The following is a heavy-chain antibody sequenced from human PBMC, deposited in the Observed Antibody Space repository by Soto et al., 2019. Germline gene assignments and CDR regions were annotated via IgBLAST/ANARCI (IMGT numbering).Heavy chain of an antibody. V-gene: IGHV3-23*01. CDR1: GFTFSSYG. CDR2: SSATGAGT. Sequence: EVQLLESGGGLVQPGGSLRLSCAASGFTFSSYGMTWVRQAPGKGLEWVSFSSATGAGTYYADSVKGRFTISRDKSKNTLYLQLTSLRADDTAVYYCAKDRRAGGNYGLYSDFWGQGALVIVSS. CDR3: AKDRRAGGNYGLYSDF. J-gene: IGHJ4*02. D-gene: IGHD1-7*01.